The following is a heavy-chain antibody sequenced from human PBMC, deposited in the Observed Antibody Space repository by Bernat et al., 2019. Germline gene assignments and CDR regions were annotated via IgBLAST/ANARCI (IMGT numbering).Heavy chain of an antibody. V-gene: IGHV3-74*03. CDR1: GFNFGYYW. D-gene: IGHD1-26*01. CDR3: AREDWEAFDL. Sequence: EVKLVESGGGIVQPGGSLRLSCAASGFNFGYYWMHWVRQAPGKGVVWVARVHSDASATSYADPVKGRFTISRENANDMLYLQMNSLRVEDKAVYYCAREDWEAFDLWGEGTMITVSS. CDR2: VHSDASAT. J-gene: IGHJ3*01.